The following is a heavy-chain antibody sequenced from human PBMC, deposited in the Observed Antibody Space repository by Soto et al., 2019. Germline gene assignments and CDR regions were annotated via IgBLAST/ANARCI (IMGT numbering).Heavy chain of an antibody. CDR2: VYNSGST. J-gene: IGHJ5*02. D-gene: IGHD3-10*01. Sequence: ETLSLTCTVSGGSISSSSYYWAWIRQPPGTGLGSIGSVYNSGSTCYNTSVKSLVTMSVDTSKTQFSLKLSSVTAADTAVYYGARQHYGSGSPNWFDPWGQGTLVTVSS. V-gene: IGHV4-39*01. CDR3: ARQHYGSGSPNWFDP. CDR1: GGSISSSSYY.